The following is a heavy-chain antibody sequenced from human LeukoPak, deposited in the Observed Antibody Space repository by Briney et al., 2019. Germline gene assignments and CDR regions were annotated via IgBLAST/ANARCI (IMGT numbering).Heavy chain of an antibody. CDR1: GFTVSSNY. D-gene: IGHD1-14*01. Sequence: GGSLRLSCAASGFTVSSNYMSWVRQAPGKGLEWVSVIYSGGSTYYADSVKGRFTISRDNSKNTLYLQMNSLRAEDTAVFYCARLYNDAFDIWGQGTLVTVSS. CDR2: IYSGGST. CDR3: ARLYNDAFDI. V-gene: IGHV3-53*01. J-gene: IGHJ3*02.